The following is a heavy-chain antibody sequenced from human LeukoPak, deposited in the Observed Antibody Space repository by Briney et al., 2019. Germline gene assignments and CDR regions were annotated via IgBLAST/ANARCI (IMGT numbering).Heavy chain of an antibody. CDR1: GFTFSSYW. Sequence: GGSLRLSCAASGFTFSSYWMHWVRQAPGKGLVWVSRINSDGSSTSYADSVKGRFTISRDNAKNSLYLQMNSLRAEDTAVYYCARESYGDPFDYWGQGTLVTVSS. V-gene: IGHV3-74*01. D-gene: IGHD4-17*01. J-gene: IGHJ4*02. CDR3: ARESYGDPFDY. CDR2: INSDGSST.